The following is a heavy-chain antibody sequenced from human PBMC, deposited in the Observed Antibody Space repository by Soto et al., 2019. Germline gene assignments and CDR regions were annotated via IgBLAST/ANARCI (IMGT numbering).Heavy chain of an antibody. V-gene: IGHV4-34*01. D-gene: IGHD1-26*01. CDR1: GGSFSDYSWN. CDR3: ARVVRPHSIVGALRRYFDY. CDR2: INHSGST. Sequence: ASETLSLTCAVYGGSFSDYSWNWNWIRQPPGKGLEWIGEINHSGSTNYNPSLKSRVTISVDTSKNQFSLKLSSVTAADTAVYYCARVVRPHSIVGALRRYFDYWGQGTLVTVSS. J-gene: IGHJ4*02.